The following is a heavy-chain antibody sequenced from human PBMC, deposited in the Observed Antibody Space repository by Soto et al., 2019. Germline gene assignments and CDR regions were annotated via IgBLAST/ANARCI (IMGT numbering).Heavy chain of an antibody. D-gene: IGHD3-10*01. CDR2: MYKTGET. J-gene: IGHJ6*02. CDR3: MKAHESGDFLGMSV. CDR1: GGSVSTGMKY. V-gene: IGHV4-61*01. Sequence: PWETLSLTGTVSGGSVSTGMKYWGWVRQPPGKALEFIGYMYKTGETLLNSSLKSRVTLSMETSKNQFSLTLSSVTAADTAVYFCMKAHESGDFLGMSVWGPGTTVTVSS.